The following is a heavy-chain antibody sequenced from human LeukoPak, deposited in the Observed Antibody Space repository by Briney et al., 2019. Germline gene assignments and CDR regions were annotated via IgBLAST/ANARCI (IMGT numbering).Heavy chain of an antibody. Sequence: GGSLRLSCAASGFTFSDYYMSWIRQAPGKGLEWVANRNEDGNKKYYVDSVKGRFTISRDNTKKSLYLQMNSLRPEDTAVYYCARGCTSASCYDYWGQGTLVTVSS. CDR3: ARGCTSASCYDY. J-gene: IGHJ4*02. CDR1: GFTFSDYY. D-gene: IGHD2-2*01. CDR2: RNEDGNKK. V-gene: IGHV3-7*01.